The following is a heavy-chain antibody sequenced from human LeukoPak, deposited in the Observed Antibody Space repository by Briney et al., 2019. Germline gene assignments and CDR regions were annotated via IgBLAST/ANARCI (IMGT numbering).Heavy chain of an antibody. D-gene: IGHD6-19*01. V-gene: IGHV3-53*01. J-gene: IGHJ4*02. CDR1: GIIVSNNY. Sequence: GGSLRLSCAASGIIVSNNYMSWVRQAPGKGLEWVSVIYGGGSTYYAGSVKGRFTISRDKSKNTVFLQMNSLRAEDTAVYYCARGDSSGYDHWGQGTLVTVSS. CDR3: ARGDSSGYDH. CDR2: IYGGGST.